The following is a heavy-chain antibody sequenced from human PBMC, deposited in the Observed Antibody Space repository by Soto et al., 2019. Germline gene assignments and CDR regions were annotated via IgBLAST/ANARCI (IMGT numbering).Heavy chain of an antibody. D-gene: IGHD2-21*02. J-gene: IGHJ4*02. CDR2: ISYDGSNK. CDR3: ARTSVTLLRDYFDY. V-gene: IGHV3-30-3*01. CDR1: GFTFSSYA. Sequence: GGSLRLSCAASGFTFSSYAMHWVRQAPGKGLEWVAVISYDGSNKYYADSVKGRFTISRDNSKNTLYLQMNSLRAEDTAVDYCARTSVTLLRDYFDYWGQGTLVPVSS.